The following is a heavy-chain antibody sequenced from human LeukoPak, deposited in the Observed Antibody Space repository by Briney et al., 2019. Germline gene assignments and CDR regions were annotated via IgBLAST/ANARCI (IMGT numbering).Heavy chain of an antibody. CDR3: ATGYLVTAGLMDV. V-gene: IGHV1-24*01. D-gene: IGHD6-13*01. Sequence: ASVKVSCRVSGDTLAEISIHWVRQAPGKGLEWMGSFDPEDGKTVYAQKFQGRVTMTEDTSTDTAYMELSSLRSEDTAVYYCATGYLVTAGLMDVWGQGTTVTVSS. J-gene: IGHJ6*02. CDR2: FDPEDGKT. CDR1: GDTLAEIS.